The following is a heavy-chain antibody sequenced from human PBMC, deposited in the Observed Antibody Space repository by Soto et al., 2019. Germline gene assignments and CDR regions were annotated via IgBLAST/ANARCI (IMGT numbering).Heavy chain of an antibody. V-gene: IGHV3-23*01. CDR3: AKAYFVWSSEQPYYFDY. D-gene: IGHD3-16*01. J-gene: IGHJ4*02. CDR1: GFTFSNYA. Sequence: EVQLLDSGGGLVQPGGSLRLSWAASGFTFSNYAMTWVRQGPGKGLEWVSGNSGSGGRSYYADSVTGRFTISRDNSKSTLYLQMNSLRAEDTAVYYCAKAYFVWSSEQPYYFDYWGQGTLVTVSS. CDR2: NSGSGGRS.